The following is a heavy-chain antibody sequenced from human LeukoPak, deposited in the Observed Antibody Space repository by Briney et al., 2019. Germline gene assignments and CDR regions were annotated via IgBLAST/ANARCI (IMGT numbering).Heavy chain of an antibody. J-gene: IGHJ6*03. CDR3: ARDRVGATVLFYYYYMDV. V-gene: IGHV4-39*06. CDR2: IYYSGST. Sequence: SETLSLTCTVSGGSISSSSYYWGWIRQPPGKGLEWIGSIYYSGSTYYNPSLKSRITISVDTSNNQFPQKLSSVTAADTAVYYCARDRVGATVLFYYYYMDVWGKGTTVTVSS. CDR1: GGSISSSSYY. D-gene: IGHD1-26*01.